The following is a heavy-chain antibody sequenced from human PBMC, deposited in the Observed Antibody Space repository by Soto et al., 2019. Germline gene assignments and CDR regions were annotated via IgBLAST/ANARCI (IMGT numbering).Heavy chain of an antibody. Sequence: QITVKESGLTLVKPTETLTLTCTFSGFSLSSIGMGVGWVRQPPGKALEWIALIYWDDDKRYSPSLSSRLTITQDPSKNQVDLTMTNMDPVDTATYYCARLTRGVYDLDRLWEKFDYWGQGALVTVS. V-gene: IGHV2-5*02. CDR3: ARLTRGVYDLDRLWEKFDY. J-gene: IGHJ4*02. D-gene: IGHD5-12*01. CDR1: GFSLSSIGMG. CDR2: IYWDDDK.